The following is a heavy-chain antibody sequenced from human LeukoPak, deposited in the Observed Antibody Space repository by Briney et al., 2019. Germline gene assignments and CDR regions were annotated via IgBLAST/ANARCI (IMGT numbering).Heavy chain of an antibody. D-gene: IGHD1-26*01. CDR3: AREEISGSYYNWFDP. V-gene: IGHV1-2*02. CDR1: GYTFTCYY. J-gene: IGHJ5*02. Sequence: ASVTVSCKASGYTFTCYYMHWVRQAPGQGLEWMGWINPNSGGTNYAQKFQGRVTMTRDTSISTAYMELSRLRSDDTAVYYCAREEISGSYYNWFDPWGQGTLVTVSS. CDR2: INPNSGGT.